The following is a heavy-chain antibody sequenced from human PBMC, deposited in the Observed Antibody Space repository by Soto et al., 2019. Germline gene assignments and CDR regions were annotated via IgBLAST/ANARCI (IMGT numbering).Heavy chain of an antibody. Sequence: QVQLVESGGGVVQHGRSLRLSCAASGFTFPRFVMHWVRQAPGKGLEWVALITYEGSQIYYADAVKGRFTISRDNGDNTLSLQMDNLRTEDTATYFCAKGRGEMNWANYYGLDVWGQGTTVNVSS. CDR2: ITYEGSQI. CDR3: AKGRGEMNWANYYGLDV. J-gene: IGHJ6*02. D-gene: IGHD7-27*01. V-gene: IGHV3-30*18. CDR1: GFTFPRFV.